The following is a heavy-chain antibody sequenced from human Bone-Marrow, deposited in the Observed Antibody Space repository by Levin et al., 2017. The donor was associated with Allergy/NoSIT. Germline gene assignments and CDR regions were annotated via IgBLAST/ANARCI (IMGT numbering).Heavy chain of an antibody. CDR3: AKDRRGPLLIAVAGTSSFDY. D-gene: IGHD6-19*01. V-gene: IGHV3-30*18. CDR1: GFTFSSYG. J-gene: IGHJ4*02. CDR2: ISYDGSNK. Sequence: GGSLRLSCAASGFTFSSYGMHWVRQAPGKGLEWVAVISYDGSNKYYADSVKGRFTISRDNSKNTLYLQMNSLRAEDTAVYYCAKDRRGPLLIAVAGTSSFDYWGQGTLVTVSS.